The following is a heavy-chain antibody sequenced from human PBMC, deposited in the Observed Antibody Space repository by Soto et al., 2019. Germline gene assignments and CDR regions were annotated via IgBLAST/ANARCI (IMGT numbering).Heavy chain of an antibody. V-gene: IGHV1-46*03. CDR2: INPSGGST. CDR3: ARAYPRGGDCYSGEYFQH. CDR1: GYTFTSYY. J-gene: IGHJ1*01. D-gene: IGHD2-21*01. Sequence: QVQLVQSGAKVKKTGASVKVSCKASGYTFTSYYMHWVRQAPGQGLEWMGIINPSGGSTSYAQKVQCRVTMTRDTSTSTVYMELSSMRSEDTAVYYCARAYPRGGDCYSGEYFQHWGQGTLVSVSS.